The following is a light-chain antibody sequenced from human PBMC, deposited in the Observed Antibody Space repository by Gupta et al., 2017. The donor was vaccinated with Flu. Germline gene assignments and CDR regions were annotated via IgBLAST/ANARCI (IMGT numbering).Light chain of an antibody. CDR2: DAS. CDR1: HDVRNY. CDR3: LKSNSAPLT. V-gene: IGKV1-27*01. J-gene: IGKJ5*01. Sequence: PTSGTAASRDRNSSTSLASHDVRNYLSWYLQKPGKLPKLLIYDASSLLSGVPDRFTGSGPGTDFTLSISRLQPEDVATYYCLKSNSAPLTFGQGTRLEI.